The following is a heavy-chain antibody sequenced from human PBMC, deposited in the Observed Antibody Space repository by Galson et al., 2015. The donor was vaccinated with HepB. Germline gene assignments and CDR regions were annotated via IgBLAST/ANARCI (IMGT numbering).Heavy chain of an antibody. CDR3: ATIAAAGTFDY. D-gene: IGHD6-13*01. CDR1: GYTLTELS. CDR2: FDPEDGET. J-gene: IGHJ4*02. Sequence: SVKVSCKVSGYTLTELSMHWVLQAPGKGLEWMGGFDPEDGETIYAQKFQGRVTMTEETSTDTAYMELSSLRSEDTDVYYCATIAAAGTFDYWGQGTLVTVSS. V-gene: IGHV1-24*01.